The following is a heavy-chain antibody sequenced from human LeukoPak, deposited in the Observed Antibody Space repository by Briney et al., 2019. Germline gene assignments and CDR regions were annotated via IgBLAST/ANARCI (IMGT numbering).Heavy chain of an antibody. CDR1: GGSTSSGGYS. D-gene: IGHD2-2*02. V-gene: IGHV4-30-2*01. Sequence: SQTLSLTCAVSGGSTSSGGYSWSWIRQPPGKGLEWIGYIYHSGSTYYNPSLKSRVTISVDRSKNQFSLKLSSVTAADTAVYYCARDTYHYCSSTSCYRGHAFDIWGQGTMVTVSS. CDR2: IYHSGST. CDR3: ARDTYHYCSSTSCYRGHAFDI. J-gene: IGHJ3*02.